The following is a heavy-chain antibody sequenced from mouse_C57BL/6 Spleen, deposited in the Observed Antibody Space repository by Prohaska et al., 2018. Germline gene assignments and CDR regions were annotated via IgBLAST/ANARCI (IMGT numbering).Heavy chain of an antibody. V-gene: IGHV4-1*01. J-gene: IGHJ4*01. CDR1: GNDFRRYW. CDR3: ARLGYYGAMVY. Sequence: EVKLLQSGGGLVAPGGSLKLSCSASGNDFRRYWKSWVRLAPGKGLEWIGEINPDSSTINYAPSLKDKFIISRDNAKNTLYLQMSKVRSEDTALYYCARLGYYGAMVYWGQETSVTVSS. CDR2: INPDSSTI. D-gene: IGHD1-1*01.